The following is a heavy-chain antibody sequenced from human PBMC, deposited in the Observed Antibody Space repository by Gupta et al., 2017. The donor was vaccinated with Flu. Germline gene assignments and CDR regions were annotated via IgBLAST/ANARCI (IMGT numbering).Heavy chain of an antibody. V-gene: IGHV1-69*01. J-gene: IGHJ4*02. D-gene: IGHD6-13*01. CDR3: ATFAAVKGRYFDY. CDR2: IIPIFGTA. CDR1: SSYA. Sequence: SSYAISWVRQAPGQGLEWMGGIIPIFGTANYAQKFQGRVTITADESTSTAYMELSSLRSEDTAVYYCATFAAVKGRYFDYWGQGTRVTVSS.